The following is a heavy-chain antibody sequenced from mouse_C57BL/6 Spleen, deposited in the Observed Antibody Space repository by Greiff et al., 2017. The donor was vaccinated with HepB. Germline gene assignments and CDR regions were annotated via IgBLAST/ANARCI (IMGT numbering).Heavy chain of an antibody. CDR3: ARRTGGYYDY. J-gene: IGHJ2*01. D-gene: IGHD2-3*01. Sequence: EVKLMESGGDLVKPGGSLKLSCAASGFTFSSYGMSWVRQTPDKRLEWVATISSGGSYTYYPDSVKGRFTISRDNAKNTLYLQMSSLKSEDTAMYYCARRTGGYYDYWGQGTTLTVSS. V-gene: IGHV5-6*02. CDR2: ISSGGSYT. CDR1: GFTFSSYG.